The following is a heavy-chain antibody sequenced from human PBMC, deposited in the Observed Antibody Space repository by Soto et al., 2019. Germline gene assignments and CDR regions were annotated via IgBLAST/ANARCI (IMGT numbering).Heavy chain of an antibody. Sequence: ASVKVSCKASGYTFTGYYMHWVRQAPGQGLEWMGWINPNSGGTNYAQKFQGRVTMTRDTSISTAYMELSRLRSDDTAVYYCARDRRLRGVGYYYYYGMDVWGQGTTVTVSS. J-gene: IGHJ6*02. D-gene: IGHD2-8*01. V-gene: IGHV1-2*02. CDR1: GYTFTGYY. CDR3: ARDRRLRGVGYYYYYGMDV. CDR2: INPNSGGT.